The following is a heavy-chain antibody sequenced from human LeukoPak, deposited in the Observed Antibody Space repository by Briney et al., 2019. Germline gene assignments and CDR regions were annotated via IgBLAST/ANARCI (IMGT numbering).Heavy chain of an antibody. CDR1: GVSFSGYY. Sequence: SETLSLTCAVYGVSFSGYYWSWIRQPPGEGLEWIGEINQSGSTNYNPSLERRVTMSVDTSKNQVFLKLSSVTAADTAVYYCASVVGPTLPFDIWGQGTMVTVSS. CDR2: INQSGST. D-gene: IGHD1-26*01. CDR3: ASVVGPTLPFDI. J-gene: IGHJ3*02. V-gene: IGHV4-34*01.